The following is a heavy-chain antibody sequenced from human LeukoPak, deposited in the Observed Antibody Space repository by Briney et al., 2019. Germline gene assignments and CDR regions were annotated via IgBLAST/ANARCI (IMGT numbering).Heavy chain of an antibody. CDR3: AKIREMATIRRIGEAGFDY. Sequence: GSLRLSCAASGFTFSNYWMSWVRQAPGKGLEWVSAISGSGGSTYYADSVKGRFTISRDNPKNTLYLQMNSLRAEDTAVYYCAKIREMATIRRIGEAGFDYWGQGTLVTVSS. J-gene: IGHJ4*02. CDR1: GFTFSNYW. D-gene: IGHD5-24*01. CDR2: ISGSGGST. V-gene: IGHV3-23*01.